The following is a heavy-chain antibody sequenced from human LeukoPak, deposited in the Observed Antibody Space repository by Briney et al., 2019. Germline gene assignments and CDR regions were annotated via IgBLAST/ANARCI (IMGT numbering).Heavy chain of an antibody. Sequence: GASVKVSRKPSCGIFSNYAISWVRQAPGQALEWMGGIITIFGKANYAQKIQGRDTITTDEYTSTAYMEPSSLRSEYSAVYYCASDDCSGGSCYFDYWGQGTLVTVSS. D-gene: IGHD2-15*01. J-gene: IGHJ4*02. CDR3: ASDDCSGGSCYFDY. CDR1: CGIFSNYA. CDR2: IITIFGKA. V-gene: IGHV1-69*05.